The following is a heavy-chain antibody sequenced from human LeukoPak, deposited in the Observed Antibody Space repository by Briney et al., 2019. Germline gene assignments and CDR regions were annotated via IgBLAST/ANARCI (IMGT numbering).Heavy chain of an antibody. CDR1: GGSFSSYY. Sequence: PSETLSLTCTVSGGSFSSYYWSWIRQPPGKGLEWIGYIYYSGSTNYNPSLKSRVNISVDTSKNQFSLKLSSVTAADTAVYYCARNYYDSSGLFMDVWGQGTTVTVSS. V-gene: IGHV4-59*08. CDR3: ARNYYDSSGLFMDV. J-gene: IGHJ6*02. D-gene: IGHD3-22*01. CDR2: IYYSGST.